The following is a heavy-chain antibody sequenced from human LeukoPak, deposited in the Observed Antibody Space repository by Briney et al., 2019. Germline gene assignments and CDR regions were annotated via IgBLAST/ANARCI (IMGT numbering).Heavy chain of an antibody. CDR3: ARSIAQYNWFDP. V-gene: IGHV4-34*01. J-gene: IGHJ5*02. CDR2: INHSGST. D-gene: IGHD6-13*01. CDR1: GGSFSGYY. Sequence: PSETLSLTCAVYGGSFSGYYWSWIRQPPGKGLEWIGEINHSGSTNYNPSLKSRVTISVDTSKNQFPLKLSSVTAADTAVYYCARSIAQYNWFDPWGQGTLVTVSS.